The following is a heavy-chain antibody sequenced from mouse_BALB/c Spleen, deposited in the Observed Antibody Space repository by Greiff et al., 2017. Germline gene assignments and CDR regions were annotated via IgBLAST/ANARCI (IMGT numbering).Heavy chain of an antibody. CDR2: INPSSGYT. CDR1: GYTFTSYT. CDR3: AIGTTATNY. Sequence: VQLQQSAAELARPGASVKMSCKASGYTFTSYTMHWVKQRPGQGLEWIGYINPSSGYTEYNQKFKDKTTLTADKSSSTAYMQLSSLTSEDSAVYYCAIGTTATNYWGQGTTLTVSS. J-gene: IGHJ2*01. D-gene: IGHD1-2*01. V-gene: IGHV1-4*02.